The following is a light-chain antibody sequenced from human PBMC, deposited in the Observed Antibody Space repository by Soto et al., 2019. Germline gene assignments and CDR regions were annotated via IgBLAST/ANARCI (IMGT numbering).Light chain of an antibody. J-gene: IGKJ3*01. CDR3: QQYNNWPPIT. V-gene: IGKV3-15*01. Sequence: EIVMTQSPATLSVSPGERATLSCRASQSVSGNLAWYQQKPGQAPRLLIYAASTRATGIPARFSGSGSGTEFTLTISSLQSGDFAVYYCQQYNNWPPITCGPGTKVDIK. CDR1: QSVSGN. CDR2: AAS.